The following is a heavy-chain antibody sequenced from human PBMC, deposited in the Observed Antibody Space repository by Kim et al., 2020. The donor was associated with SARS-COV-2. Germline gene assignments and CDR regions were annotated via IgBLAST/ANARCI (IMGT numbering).Heavy chain of an antibody. V-gene: IGHV3-9*01. D-gene: IGHD6-19*01. J-gene: IGHJ5*02. Sequence: GGSLRLSCAASGFTFDDYAMHWVRQTPGKGLEWVSGISWNSGVLDYADSVRDRFTVSRDNAKSSLYLQMNSLRVEDTALYYCAKDIAAVASIWSGRVDPWGQGTLVTVSS. CDR3: AKDIAAVASIWSGRVDP. CDR2: ISWNSGVL. CDR1: GFTFDDYA.